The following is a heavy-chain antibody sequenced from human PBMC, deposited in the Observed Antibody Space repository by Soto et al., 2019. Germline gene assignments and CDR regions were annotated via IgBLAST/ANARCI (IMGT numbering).Heavy chain of an antibody. J-gene: IGHJ6*02. CDR1: RCTFTGYY. CDR2: INPNSGGT. D-gene: IGHD6-6*01. CDR3: SRDHCIAARPASYYSYGMDA. V-gene: IGHV1-2*02. Sequence: AAVTVPCMASRCTFTGYYMHWVRQDPRQGREWMGLINPNSGGTNYAQQFQRRVTMNRDTSISKAYMELSRLRCDDTAVYYCSRDHCIAARPASYYSYGMDAWGQGTPVTVSS.